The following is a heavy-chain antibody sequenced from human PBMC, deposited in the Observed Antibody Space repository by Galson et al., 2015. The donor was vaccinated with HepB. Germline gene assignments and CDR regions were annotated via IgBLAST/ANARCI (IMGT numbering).Heavy chain of an antibody. J-gene: IGHJ6*02. D-gene: IGHD3-22*01. V-gene: IGHV1-46*01. CDR1: GYTFTSYY. Sequence: SVKVSCKASGYTFTSYYMHWVRQAPGQGLEWMGIINPSGGSTSYAQKFQGRVTMTRDTSTSTVYMELSSLRSEDTAVYYCAREESSGLVSYDSSGYHYYGMDVWGQGTTVTVSS. CDR3: AREESSGLVSYDSSGYHYYGMDV. CDR2: INPSGGST.